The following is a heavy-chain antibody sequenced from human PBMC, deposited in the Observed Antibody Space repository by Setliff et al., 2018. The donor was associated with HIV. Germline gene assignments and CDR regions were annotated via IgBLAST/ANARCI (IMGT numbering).Heavy chain of an antibody. CDR1: LIPFSAHT. J-gene: IGHJ4*02. Sequence: PGGSLRLSCTASLIPFSAHTLNWVRRAPGKGLEWVSSISANSIFKYYADSVKGRFSISRDNAKNSLILQMNSLTVEDTAVYYCARVADGYNSYFDYWGQGTVVTVSS. CDR3: ARVADGYNSYFDY. CDR2: ISANSIFK. D-gene: IGHD5-18*01. V-gene: IGHV3-21*01.